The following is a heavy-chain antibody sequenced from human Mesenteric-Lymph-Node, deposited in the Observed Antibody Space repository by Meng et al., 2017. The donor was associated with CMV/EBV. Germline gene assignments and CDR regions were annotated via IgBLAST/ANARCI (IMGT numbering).Heavy chain of an antibody. D-gene: IGHD2-2*01. CDR2: INSDATIT. CDR1: GFLFSGYW. Sequence: GGSLRLSCTASGFLFSGYWMHWVRHTPGEGLVWVSRINSDATITDYADSVKGRFTISRDNFKNMVYLQMSSLRVEDTAVYFCARTRGSSSSIYQRYGMDVWGQGTTVTVSS. V-gene: IGHV3-74*01. CDR3: ARTRGSSSSIYQRYGMDV. J-gene: IGHJ6*02.